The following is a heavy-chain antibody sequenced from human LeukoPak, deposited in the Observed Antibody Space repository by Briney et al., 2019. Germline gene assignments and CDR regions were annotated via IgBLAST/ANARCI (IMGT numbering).Heavy chain of an antibody. V-gene: IGHV4-59*08. D-gene: IGHD6-19*01. Sequence: SETLSLTCTVYGGSISSYYWSWIRQPPGKGLEWIGYIYYSGSTNYNPSLKSRVTISVDTSKNQFSLKLSSVTAADTAVYYCARHMARYSSGWYLDYWGQGTLVTVSS. CDR3: ARHMARYSSGWYLDY. CDR1: GGSISSYY. J-gene: IGHJ4*02. CDR2: IYYSGST.